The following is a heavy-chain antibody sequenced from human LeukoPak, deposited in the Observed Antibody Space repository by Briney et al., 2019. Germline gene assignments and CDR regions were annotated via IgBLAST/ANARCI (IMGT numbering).Heavy chain of an antibody. D-gene: IGHD3-10*01. CDR2: ISSSGSYI. CDR3: ARGRGVIQCFDP. V-gene: IGHV3-21*01. J-gene: IGHJ5*02. CDR1: GFTFSSYS. Sequence: PGGSLRLSCAASGFTFSSYSMNWVRQAPGKGLEWVSSISSSGSYIYYADSVKGRFTISRDNAKNSLYLQMNSLRAEDTAVYYCARGRGVIQCFDPWGQGTLVTVSS.